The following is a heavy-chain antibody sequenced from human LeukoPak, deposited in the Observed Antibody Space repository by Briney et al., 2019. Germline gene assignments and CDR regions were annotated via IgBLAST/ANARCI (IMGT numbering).Heavy chain of an antibody. D-gene: IGHD4-17*01. V-gene: IGHV3-7*01. CDR1: GFTFNSYW. Sequence: GGSLRLSCVASGFTFNSYWMSWVRQAPGKGLEWLAGIKGDGSDKRYVDSVKGRFTISRDNAEKSLYLQMNSLRAEDTAVYYCASLTTVTTNFQHWGQGTLVTVSS. CDR3: ASLTTVTTNFQH. J-gene: IGHJ1*01. CDR2: IKGDGSDK.